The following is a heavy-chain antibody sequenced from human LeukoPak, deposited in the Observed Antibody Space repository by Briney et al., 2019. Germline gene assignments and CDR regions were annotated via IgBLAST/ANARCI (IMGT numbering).Heavy chain of an antibody. V-gene: IGHV3-33*08. D-gene: IGHD2-8*01. J-gene: IGHJ3*02. Sequence: PGGSLRLSCAASGFTFSSHGMHWVRQAPGKGLEWVAVISFDGSHKYYADSVKGRFTISRDNSKNTVYLQMNSLRAEDTAVYYCGASYAILGAFDIWGQGTMVTVSS. CDR3: GASYAILGAFDI. CDR2: ISFDGSHK. CDR1: GFTFSSHG.